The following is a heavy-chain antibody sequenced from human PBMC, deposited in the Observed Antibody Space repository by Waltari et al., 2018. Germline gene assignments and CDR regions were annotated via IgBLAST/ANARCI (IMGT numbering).Heavy chain of an antibody. J-gene: IGHJ5*01. CDR3: ARDCGYGCSKSMYYSDS. V-gene: IGHV4-30-4*08. CDR2: IQYSGST. D-gene: IGHD3-10*01. Sequence: QLQESGPRLVKPSETLSLTCTVSRGSLNSGDDLWSWVRQSPGNGLEWLGSIQYSGSTYYNPALNSRVSISVTTSKNQFSLKLTSVTPADAAVYFCARDCGYGCSKSMYYSDSWGQGTPVTISS. CDR1: RGSLNSGDDL.